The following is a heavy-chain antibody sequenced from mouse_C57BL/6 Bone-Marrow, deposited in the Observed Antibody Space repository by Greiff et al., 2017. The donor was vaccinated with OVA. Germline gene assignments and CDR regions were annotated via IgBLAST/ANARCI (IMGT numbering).Heavy chain of an antibody. J-gene: IGHJ1*03. V-gene: IGHV5-17*01. D-gene: IGHD1-2*01. CDR2: ISSGSSTI. CDR1: GFTFSDYG. Sequence: EVKLEESGGGLVKPGGSLKLSCAASGFTFSDYGMHWVRQAPEKGLEWVAYISSGSSTIYYADTVKGRFTISRDNAKNTLFLQMTSLRSEDTAMYYCARRITTAHWYFDVWGTGTTVTVSS. CDR3: ARRITTAHWYFDV.